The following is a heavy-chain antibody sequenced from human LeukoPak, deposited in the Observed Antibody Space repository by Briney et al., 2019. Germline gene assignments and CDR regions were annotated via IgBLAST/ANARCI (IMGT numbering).Heavy chain of an antibody. CDR2: TYYRSKWFN. J-gene: IGHJ6*02. Sequence: SQTLSLTCAISGDSVSSNSAAWNWIRQSPSRGLEWLGATYYRSKWFNDYAVSVKSRMTINPDTSNNQFSLHLNSVTPEVTAVYYCARAAKGYFYVMDVWGQGTTVTVSS. CDR1: GDSVSSNSAA. CDR3: ARAAKGYFYVMDV. V-gene: IGHV6-1*01.